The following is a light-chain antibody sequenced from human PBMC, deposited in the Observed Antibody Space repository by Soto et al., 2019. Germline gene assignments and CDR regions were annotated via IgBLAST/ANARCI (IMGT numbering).Light chain of an antibody. CDR3: QQFNSYPLT. J-gene: IGKJ4*01. V-gene: IGKV1-13*02. CDR1: QGISSA. Sequence: AIQLTQSPSSLSASVGDRVPITCRASQGISSALAWYQQKPGKAPKLLIYDASGFESGVPSRFSGCGSVTDFTLTISSLQPEDFATYYCQQFNSYPLTFGGGTKVEIK. CDR2: DAS.